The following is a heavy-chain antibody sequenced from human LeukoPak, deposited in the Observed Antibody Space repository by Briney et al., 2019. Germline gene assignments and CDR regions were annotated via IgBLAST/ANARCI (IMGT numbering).Heavy chain of an antibody. CDR2: ISGSGGST. CDR1: GFTFSSYG. V-gene: IGHV3-23*01. J-gene: IGHJ4*02. Sequence: GGSLRLSCAASGFTFSSYGMSWVRQAPGKGLEWVSAISGSGGSTYYADSVKGRFTISRDNSKNSLYLQMDSLRVDDTAVYYCARFLDRLLWFGDFDYWGQGTLVTVSS. CDR3: ARFLDRLLWFGDFDY. D-gene: IGHD3-10*01.